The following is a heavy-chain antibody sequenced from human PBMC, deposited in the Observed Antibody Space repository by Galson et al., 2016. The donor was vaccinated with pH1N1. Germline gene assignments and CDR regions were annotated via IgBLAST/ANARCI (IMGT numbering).Heavy chain of an antibody. D-gene: IGHD7-27*01. CDR3: ARVGLGSPFDS. V-gene: IGHV4-61*02. CDR2: IYTSGST. J-gene: IGHJ4*02. CDR1: GGSISRGSYY. Sequence: LSLTCSVSGGSISRGSYYWNWIRQPAGRGLEWIGRIYTSGSTTYNPSLKSQVTISLDTSKNQISLKLSSVTAAATAVYYCARVGLGSPFDSWGQGTPVTVSS.